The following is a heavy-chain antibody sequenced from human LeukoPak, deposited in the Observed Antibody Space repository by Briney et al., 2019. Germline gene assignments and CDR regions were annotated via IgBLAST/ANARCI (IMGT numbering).Heavy chain of an antibody. CDR2: ISGSGGST. CDR3: ARDKEQLVSDY. V-gene: IGHV3-23*01. J-gene: IGHJ4*02. CDR1: GFTFSSYA. Sequence: GGSLRLSCAASGFTFSSYAMSWVRQAPGKGLEWVSAISGSGGSTYYADSVKGRFTISRDNSENTLYLQMNSLRAEDTAVYYCARDKEQLVSDYWGQGTLVTVSS. D-gene: IGHD6-13*01.